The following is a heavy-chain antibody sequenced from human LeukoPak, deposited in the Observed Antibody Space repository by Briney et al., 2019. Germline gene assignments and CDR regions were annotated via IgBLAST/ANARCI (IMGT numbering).Heavy chain of an antibody. V-gene: IGHV3-48*01. CDR1: GFTFSSYS. CDR3: ARDTFWSGYYSGPNAFDI. Sequence: GGSLRLSCAASGFTFSSYSMNWVRQAPGKGLEWVSYISSSSSTIYYADSVKGRFTISRDNAKNSLYLQMNSLRAEDTAVYYCARDTFWSGYYSGPNAFDIWGQGTMVTVSS. J-gene: IGHJ3*02. D-gene: IGHD3-3*01. CDR2: ISSSSSTI.